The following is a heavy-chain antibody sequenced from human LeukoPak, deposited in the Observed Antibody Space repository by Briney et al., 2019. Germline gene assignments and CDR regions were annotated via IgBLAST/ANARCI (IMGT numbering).Heavy chain of an antibody. J-gene: IGHJ4*02. D-gene: IGHD2-15*01. Sequence: ASVKASCKASGYTFIGYYLHWVRQAPGQGLEWMGWINPHNGDTNYAQKFQGRVTMTRDTSITTAYMELRRLKSDDTAVYYCATVRDIVVGGGPYYFDYWGQGTLVTVSS. CDR2: INPHNGDT. CDR1: GYTFIGYY. V-gene: IGHV1-2*02. CDR3: ATVRDIVVGGGPYYFDY.